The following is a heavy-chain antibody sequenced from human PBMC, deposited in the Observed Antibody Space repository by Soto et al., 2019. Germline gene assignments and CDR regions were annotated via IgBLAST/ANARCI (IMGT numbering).Heavy chain of an antibody. CDR3: AKNPRQGDFWSGDVVY. CDR1: GFTFSSYA. CDR2: ISGSGGST. D-gene: IGHD3-3*01. Sequence: GGSLRLSCAASGFTFSSYAMSWVRQAPGKGLEWVSAISGSGGSTYYADSVKGRFTISRDNSKNTLYLQMNSLRAEDAAVYYCAKNPRQGDFWSGDVVYWGQGTLVTVS. V-gene: IGHV3-23*01. J-gene: IGHJ4*02.